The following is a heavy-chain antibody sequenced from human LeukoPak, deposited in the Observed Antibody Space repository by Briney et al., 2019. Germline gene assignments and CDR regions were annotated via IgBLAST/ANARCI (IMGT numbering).Heavy chain of an antibody. Sequence: PGGSLRLSCAASGFTFSLYGMNWVRQAPGKGLEWVASISSSGSYVYYADSLKGRFTISRDNAKNSLYLQMNSLRGEDTAVYYCARNQRSSSSHFDHWGQGTLVTVSS. CDR1: GFTFSLYG. V-gene: IGHV3-21*01. J-gene: IGHJ4*02. CDR2: ISSSGSYV. CDR3: ARNQRSSSSHFDH. D-gene: IGHD6-6*01.